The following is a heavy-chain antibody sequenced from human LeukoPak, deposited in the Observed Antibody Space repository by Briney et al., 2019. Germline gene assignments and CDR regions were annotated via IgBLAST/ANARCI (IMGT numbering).Heavy chain of an antibody. V-gene: IGHV4-39*07. J-gene: IGHJ4*02. D-gene: IGHD1-26*01. Sequence: SETLSLTCTVSGGSISSSSYYWGWIRQPPGKGLEWIGSIYYSGSTYYNPSLKSRVTISVDTSKNQFSLKLSSVTAADTAVYYCARRKSYLGSFDYWGQGTLVTVSS. CDR2: IYYSGST. CDR1: GGSISSSSYY. CDR3: ARRKSYLGSFDY.